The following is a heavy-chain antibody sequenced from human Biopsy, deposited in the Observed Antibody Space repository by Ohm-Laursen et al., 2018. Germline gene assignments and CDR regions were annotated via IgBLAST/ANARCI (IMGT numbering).Heavy chain of an antibody. Sequence: TLSLTCSVSGGSITRGGYYWNWIRQHPEKGLEWIGYVSYRGGTYHNPSLESRVFLSLDTSKNQFSLKLTSVTAADTAVYYCAKHGSGWTGDDAFHIWGQGTMVTVSS. CDR3: AKHGSGWTGDDAFHI. V-gene: IGHV4-31*03. J-gene: IGHJ3*02. CDR2: VSYRGGT. CDR1: GGSITRGGYY. D-gene: IGHD6-19*01.